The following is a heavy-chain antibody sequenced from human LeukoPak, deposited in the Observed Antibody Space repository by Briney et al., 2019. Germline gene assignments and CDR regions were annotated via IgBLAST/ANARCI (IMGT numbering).Heavy chain of an antibody. CDR2: ISSSGSTI. D-gene: IGHD3-10*01. J-gene: IGHJ3*02. CDR3: ARDLPRTYYYGSGSSSDAFDI. Sequence: GGSLRLSCSASGFTFTTYAMTWVRQAPGKGLEWVSYISSSGSTIYYADSVKGRFTISRDNAKNSLYLQMNSLRAEDTAVYYCARDLPRTYYYGSGSSSDAFDIWGQGTMVTVSS. CDR1: GFTFTTYA. V-gene: IGHV3-48*04.